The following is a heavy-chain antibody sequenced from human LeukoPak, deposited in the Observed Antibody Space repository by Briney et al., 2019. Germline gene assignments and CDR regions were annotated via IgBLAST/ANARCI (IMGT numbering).Heavy chain of an antibody. D-gene: IGHD3-10*01. Sequence: ASVKVSYKASGYTFTGYYMHWVRQAPGQGLEWMGRINPNSGGTNYAQKFQGRVTMTRDTSISTAYMELSRLRSDDTAVYYCARDLRSVTMVRGVTSRDYWGQGTLVTVSS. CDR3: ARDLRSVTMVRGVTSRDY. V-gene: IGHV1-2*06. J-gene: IGHJ4*02. CDR2: INPNSGGT. CDR1: GYTFTGYY.